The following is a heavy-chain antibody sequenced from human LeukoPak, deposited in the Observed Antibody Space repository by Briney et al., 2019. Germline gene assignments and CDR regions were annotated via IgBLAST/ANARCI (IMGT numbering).Heavy chain of an antibody. V-gene: IGHV3-23*01. D-gene: IGHD3-22*01. Sequence: GGSLRLSCAASGFTFSIYAMSWVRQAPGKGLHWVSSITSSGDGTYYADSVKGRFTISRDNSENMLYLQMNSLRVEDTAVYFCAKDRPNYYGSNGHYYSRDGDYWGQGTLVTVSS. CDR2: ITSSGDGT. J-gene: IGHJ4*02. CDR1: GFTFSIYA. CDR3: AKDRPNYYGSNGHYYSRDGDY.